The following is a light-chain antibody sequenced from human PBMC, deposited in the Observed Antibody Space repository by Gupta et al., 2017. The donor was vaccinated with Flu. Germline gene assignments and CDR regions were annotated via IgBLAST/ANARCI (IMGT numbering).Light chain of an antibody. Sequence: SSDIGTYDYVSWYQQHPGKAPKLMIYEVTDRPSGVSHRFSGSKSGYTASLTISGLQAEDEADYYCASYTRSSTSVVFGGGTKLTVL. CDR1: SSDIGTYDY. V-gene: IGLV2-14*01. J-gene: IGLJ2*01. CDR3: ASYTRSSTSVV. CDR2: EVT.